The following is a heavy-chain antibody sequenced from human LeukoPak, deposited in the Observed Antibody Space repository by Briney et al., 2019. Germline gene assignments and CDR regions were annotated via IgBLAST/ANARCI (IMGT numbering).Heavy chain of an antibody. CDR1: GGSISSGDYY. J-gene: IGHJ4*02. D-gene: IGHD2-15*01. CDR2: IYYSGST. CDR3: ARAAGLGYCSGGSCTTTFDY. V-gene: IGHV4-30-4*01. Sequence: PSETLSLTCTVSGGSISSGDYYWNWIRQPPGKGLEWIGYIYYSGSTYYNPSLKSRVTISVDTSKNQFSLRLSSVTAADTAVYYCARAAGLGYCSGGSCTTTFDYWGQGTLATVSS.